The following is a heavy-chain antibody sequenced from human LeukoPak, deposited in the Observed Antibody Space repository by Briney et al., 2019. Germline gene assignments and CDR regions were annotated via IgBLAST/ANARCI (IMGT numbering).Heavy chain of an antibody. Sequence: GGSLRLSCAASGFPFSSFCMHGVRQAPGKGLVWVSRIKSDGSTNYADSVKGRFTISRDNAKNTVSLQMNSLRVEDTGVYYCARAPSEIGGYYPEYFRHWGQGTLVTVSS. CDR3: ARAPSEIGGYYPEYFRH. CDR2: IKSDGST. J-gene: IGHJ1*01. V-gene: IGHV3-74*01. D-gene: IGHD3-22*01. CDR1: GFPFSSFC.